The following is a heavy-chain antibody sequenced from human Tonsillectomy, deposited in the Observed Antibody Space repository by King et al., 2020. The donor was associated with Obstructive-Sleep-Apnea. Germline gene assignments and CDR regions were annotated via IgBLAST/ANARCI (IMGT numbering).Heavy chain of an antibody. D-gene: IGHD3-22*01. J-gene: IGHJ4*02. CDR2: IYYSGST. Sequence: VQLQESGPGLVKPSETLSLTCTVSGGSISSFYWNWIRQPPGKGLEWIGYIYYSGSTNYKPPLKRRVPISVDKSKNQFSRKLTSVTAADTAVYYCARRKFYYDSSGPPGDYWGQGTLVTVSS. V-gene: IGHV4-59*01. CDR3: ARRKFYYDSSGPPGDY. CDR1: GGSISSFY.